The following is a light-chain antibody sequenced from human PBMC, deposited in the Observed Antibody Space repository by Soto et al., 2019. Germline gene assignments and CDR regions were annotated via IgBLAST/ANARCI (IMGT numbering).Light chain of an antibody. CDR2: KAS. J-gene: IGKJ1*01. CDR1: QSISNW. CDR3: QQYNSYST. Sequence: DIQITQSPSTLSSYLVDIVTITCRASQSISNWLAWYQQKPGKAPKLLIYKASSLESGVPSRFSGSGSGTEFTLTISSLQTDDFATYYCQQYNSYSTFGQGTKVDIK. V-gene: IGKV1-5*03.